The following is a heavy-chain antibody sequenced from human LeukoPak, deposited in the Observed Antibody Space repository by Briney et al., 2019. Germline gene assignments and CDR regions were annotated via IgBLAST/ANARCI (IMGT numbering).Heavy chain of an antibody. V-gene: IGHV3-30*18. CDR3: AKGGYSTYNWFDP. Sequence: GGSRRLSCAASGFTFSSYGMHWVRQAPGNGLKWVAVISYDGSNRYYADSVKGRFTISRDNSKNTLYLEMNSLRAEDTAVYYCAKGGYSTYNWFDPWGQGTLVTVSS. CDR1: GFTFSSYG. J-gene: IGHJ5*02. D-gene: IGHD4-11*01. CDR2: ISYDGSNR.